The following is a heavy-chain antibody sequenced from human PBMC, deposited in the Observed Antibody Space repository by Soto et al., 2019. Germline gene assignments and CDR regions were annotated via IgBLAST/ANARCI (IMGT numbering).Heavy chain of an antibody. Sequence: EVQLLESGGGLVQPGGSLRLSCAASGFTFSSYAMSWVRQAPGKGLEWVSAISGIGDSTYYADSVKGRFTISRDNSKNTLYLLMNSLRAEDTAVYYCAKRFGGWWYFDLWGRGTLVTVSS. CDR1: GFTFSSYA. CDR3: AKRFGGWWYFDL. D-gene: IGHD3-16*01. V-gene: IGHV3-23*01. CDR2: ISGIGDST. J-gene: IGHJ2*01.